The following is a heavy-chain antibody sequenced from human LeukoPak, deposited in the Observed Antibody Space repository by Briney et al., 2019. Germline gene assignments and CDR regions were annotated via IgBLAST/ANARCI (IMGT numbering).Heavy chain of an antibody. CDR3: ARSHDY. Sequence: PSETLSLTCTVSGGSISSISYYWGWIRQPPGKGLEWIGTIYYSGSTFYNPSLESRLTISVDTSKNQFSLKLKSVTAADTAVYYCARSHDYWGPGTLVTVSS. V-gene: IGHV4-39*07. CDR2: IYYSGST. J-gene: IGHJ4*02. CDR1: GGSISSISYY.